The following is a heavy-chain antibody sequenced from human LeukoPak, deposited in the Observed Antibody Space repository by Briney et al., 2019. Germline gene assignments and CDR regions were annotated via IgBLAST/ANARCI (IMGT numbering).Heavy chain of an antibody. Sequence: GGSLRLSXAASGFTFSSYWMHWVRQTPGKGLVWLSRINSDGSSTSYADPVKGRFTISRDNAKNTLYLQMNSLRAEDTAVYYCANYDFWSGYSSYYMDVWGKGTTVTVSS. CDR2: INSDGSST. CDR1: GFTFSSYW. V-gene: IGHV3-74*01. D-gene: IGHD3-3*01. CDR3: ANYDFWSGYSSYYMDV. J-gene: IGHJ6*03.